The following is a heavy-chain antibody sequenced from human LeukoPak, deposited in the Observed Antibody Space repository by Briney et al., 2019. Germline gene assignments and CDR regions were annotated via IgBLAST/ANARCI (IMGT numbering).Heavy chain of an antibody. V-gene: IGHV5-51*01. J-gene: IGHJ4*02. D-gene: IGHD1-14*01. CDR3: ARLGYDNHYYFDY. CDR2: VYPLDSET. Sequence: GESLKISCQTSGYSFNTFMIAWVRQAPGRGLEWMGLVYPLDSETRYGPSFQGQVAISADKSISSAYLQWSSLKASDTAMYSCARLGYDNHYYFDYWGQGTLVTVSS. CDR1: GYSFNTFM.